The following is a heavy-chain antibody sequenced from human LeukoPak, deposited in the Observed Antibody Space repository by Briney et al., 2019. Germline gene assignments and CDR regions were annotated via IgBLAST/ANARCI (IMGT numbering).Heavy chain of an antibody. D-gene: IGHD3-10*01. V-gene: IGHV4-34*01. J-gene: IGHJ2*01. CDR2: INHSGST. CDR1: GGSFSGYY. Sequence: SETLSLTCAVYGGSFSGYYWSWIRQPPGKGLEWIGEINHSGSTNYNPSLKSRVTISVDTSKNQFSLRLRSLTAADTAVYYCARRGQNSGSARGWYFDLWGRGTLVIVSS. CDR3: ARRGQNSGSARGWYFDL.